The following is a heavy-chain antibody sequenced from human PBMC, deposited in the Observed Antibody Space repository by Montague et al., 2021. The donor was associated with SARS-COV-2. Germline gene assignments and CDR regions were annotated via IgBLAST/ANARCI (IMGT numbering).Heavy chain of an antibody. D-gene: IGHD6-19*01. CDR3: ARGWAFEP. J-gene: IGHJ3*01. CDR1: GGSTASHY. Sequence: SETLSLTCTVSGGSTASHYWNWIRQSPGKRPEWIGYVYDNGDTKYNPSPKSRVTISIDTSENQFSLRLNSVTAADTAVYFCARGWAFEPWGQGRVVTVSS. V-gene: IGHV4-59*08. CDR2: VYDNGDT.